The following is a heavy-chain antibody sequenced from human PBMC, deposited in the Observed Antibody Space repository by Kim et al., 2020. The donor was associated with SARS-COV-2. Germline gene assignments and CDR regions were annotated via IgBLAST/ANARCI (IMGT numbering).Heavy chain of an antibody. Sequence: ASVKVSCKASGYTFTSYAMHWVRQAPGQRLEWMGWINAGNGNTKYSQKFQGRVTITRDTSASTAYMELSSLRSEDTAVYYCARDNPDYAYYYYGMDVWGQGTTVTVSS. V-gene: IGHV1-3*01. D-gene: IGHD2-2*01. CDR1: GYTFTSYA. CDR3: ARDNPDYAYYYYGMDV. J-gene: IGHJ6*02. CDR2: INAGNGNT.